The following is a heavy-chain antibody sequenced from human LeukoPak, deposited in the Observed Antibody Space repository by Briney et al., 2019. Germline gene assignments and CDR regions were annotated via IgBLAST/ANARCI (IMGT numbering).Heavy chain of an antibody. V-gene: IGHV4-59*01. J-gene: IGHJ3*02. D-gene: IGHD3-22*01. CDR3: AREVDYYDSSGPDVFDI. Sequence: SETLSLTCTVSGGSMRSYYWSWIQQPPGKGLEWIGYIYYSGSTNYDPPLKSRVTISVDTSKKQFSLKLRSVTAADTAVYYCAREVDYYDSSGPDVFDIWGQGTMVTVSS. CDR2: IYYSGST. CDR1: GGSMRSYY.